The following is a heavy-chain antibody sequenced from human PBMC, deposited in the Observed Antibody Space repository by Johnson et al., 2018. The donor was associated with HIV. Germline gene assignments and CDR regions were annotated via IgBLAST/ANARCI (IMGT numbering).Heavy chain of an antibody. V-gene: IGHV3-30*04. Sequence: QVQLVESGGGLVQPGGSLKLSCAASGFRFSSYAMNWVRQAPGKGLEWVAVISYDGSNKYYADYVKGRFTISRDNSKNTRYMQMNSLRAEDTAVYYCARERGRIAADAFDIWGQGTMVTVSS. CDR3: ARERGRIAADAFDI. J-gene: IGHJ3*02. CDR2: ISYDGSNK. CDR1: GFRFSSYA. D-gene: IGHD6-13*01.